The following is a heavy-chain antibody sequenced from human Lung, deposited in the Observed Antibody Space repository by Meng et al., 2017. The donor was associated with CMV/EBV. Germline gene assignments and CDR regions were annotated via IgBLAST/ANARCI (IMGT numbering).Heavy chain of an antibody. V-gene: IGHV3-72*01. Sequence: SCTASGFTFGDHYMDWVRQAPGKGLEWVARSRNKASSYTTEYAASVRGRFTISRDESGNSLDLQMTSLKTEDTAVYYCARDNSATRYFDYWGQGIXVNGAS. CDR1: GFTFGDHY. J-gene: IGHJ4*02. CDR2: SRNKASSYTT. CDR3: ARDNSATRYFDY. D-gene: IGHD2/OR15-2a*01.